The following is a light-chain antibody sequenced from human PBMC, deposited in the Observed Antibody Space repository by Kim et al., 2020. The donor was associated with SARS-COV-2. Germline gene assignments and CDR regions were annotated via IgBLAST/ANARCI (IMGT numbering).Light chain of an antibody. CDR2: GKN. CDR3: NARDSNDNVV. J-gene: IGLJ2*01. V-gene: IGLV3-19*01. Sequence: AWGQTVSITCQGDSLRSYYATWYQQKPGQAPTLVIYGKNNRPSGIPDRFSGSSSGNTASLTITGTQAGDEADYYCNARDSNDNVVFGGGTQLTVL. CDR1: SLRSYY.